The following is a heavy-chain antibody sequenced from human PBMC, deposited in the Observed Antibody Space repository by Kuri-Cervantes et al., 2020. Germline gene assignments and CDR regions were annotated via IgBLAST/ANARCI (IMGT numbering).Heavy chain of an antibody. D-gene: IGHD6-13*01. V-gene: IGHV3-30-3*01. Sequence: GGSLRLSCAASGFTFSSYAMHWVRQAPGKGLEWVAVISYDGSNKYYADSVKGRFTISRDNAKNSLYLQMNSLRAEDTALYYCAKDPLSAAAGYWGQGTLVTVSS. CDR3: AKDPLSAAAGY. CDR1: GFTFSSYA. J-gene: IGHJ4*02. CDR2: ISYDGSNK.